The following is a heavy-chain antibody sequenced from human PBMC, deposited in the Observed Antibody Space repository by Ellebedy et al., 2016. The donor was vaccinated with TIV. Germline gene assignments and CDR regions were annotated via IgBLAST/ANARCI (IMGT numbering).Heavy chain of an antibody. V-gene: IGHV5-51*01. CDR3: ARVGEVAATPCSY. CDR1: GYSFTTYW. J-gene: IGHJ4*02. Sequence: GESLKISCTGSGYSFTTYWIGWVRQMPGKGLEWMGIIYPGDSDTRYSPSFKGQVTISADKSVITAYLQWSSLKASDTAMYYCARVGEVAATPCSYWGQGTLVTVSS. CDR2: IYPGDSDT. D-gene: IGHD2-15*01.